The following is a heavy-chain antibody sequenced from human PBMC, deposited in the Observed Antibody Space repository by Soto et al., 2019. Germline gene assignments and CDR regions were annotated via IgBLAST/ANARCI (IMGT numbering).Heavy chain of an antibody. J-gene: IGHJ6*02. Sequence: LGESLKISCKGSGYSFTSYCISWVRQMPGKGLEWMGRIDPSDSYTNYSPSFQGHVTIPADKSISTAYLQWSSLKASDTAMYYCARHGEDGSIHPLGYYYGMDVWGQGTTVTVSS. V-gene: IGHV5-10-1*01. CDR3: ARHGEDGSIHPLGYYYGMDV. CDR1: GYSFTSYC. CDR2: IDPSDSYT. D-gene: IGHD6-6*01.